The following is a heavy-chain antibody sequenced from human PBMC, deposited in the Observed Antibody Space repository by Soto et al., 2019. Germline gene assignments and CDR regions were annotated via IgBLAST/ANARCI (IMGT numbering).Heavy chain of an antibody. CDR1: GDSVSSNSAA. CDR3: ARRRAVAGKFGYYYYGMDV. CDR2: TYYRSKWYN. D-gene: IGHD6-19*01. Sequence: SQTLSLTCAISGDSVSSNSAAWSWIRQSPSRGLEWLGRTYYRSKWYNDYAVSVKSRITINPDTSKNQFSLQLNSVTPEDTAVYYCARRRAVAGKFGYYYYGMDVWGQGTTVTVSS. J-gene: IGHJ6*02. V-gene: IGHV6-1*01.